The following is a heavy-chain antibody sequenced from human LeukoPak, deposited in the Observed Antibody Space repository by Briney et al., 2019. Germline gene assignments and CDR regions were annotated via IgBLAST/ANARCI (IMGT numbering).Heavy chain of an antibody. D-gene: IGHD2-15*01. CDR1: GGSISSNKYY. V-gene: IGHV4-30-4*01. CDR2: IYYSGST. J-gene: IGHJ6*02. Sequence: SETLSLTCTVSGGSISSNKYYWSWIRQPPGKGLVWIGYIYYSGSTYYNPSLKSRVSISVDTSKNQFSLKLTSVTAADTAVYYCASLRGISDTYYYYGVDVWGQGTTVTVSS. CDR3: ASLRGISDTYYYYGVDV.